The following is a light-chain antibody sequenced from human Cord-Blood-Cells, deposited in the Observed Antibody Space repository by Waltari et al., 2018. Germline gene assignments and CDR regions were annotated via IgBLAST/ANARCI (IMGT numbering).Light chain of an antibody. J-gene: IGKJ1*01. V-gene: IGKV3-20*01. CDR1: QSVSSSY. CDR3: QQYGSSPPT. Sequence: EIVLTQSPGTLSLSPGERATLSCRASQSVSSSYLAWYQQKPGQAPRLLIYSASSRATCIPDRFSGSGSGTDFTLTISRLEPEDFALYYCQQYGSSPPTFGQGTKVEIK. CDR2: SAS.